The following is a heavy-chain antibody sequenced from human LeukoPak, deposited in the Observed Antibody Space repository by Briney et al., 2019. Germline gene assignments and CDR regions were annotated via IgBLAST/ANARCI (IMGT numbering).Heavy chain of an antibody. V-gene: IGHV1-46*01. J-gene: IGHJ1*01. CDR2: INPSGGST. Sequence: ASVKVSCEASGYTFTSYYMHWVRQAPGQGLEWMGIINPSGGSTSYAQKFQGRVTMTRDTSTSTVYMELSSLRSEGTAVYYCASWPRTYYYVSSGYYYVGYFQHWGQGTLVAVSS. CDR3: ASWPRTYYYVSSGYYYVGYFQH. D-gene: IGHD3-22*01. CDR1: GYTFTSYY.